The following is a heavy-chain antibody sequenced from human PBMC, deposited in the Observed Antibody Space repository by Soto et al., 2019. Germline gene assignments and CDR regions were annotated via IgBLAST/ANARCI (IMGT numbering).Heavy chain of an antibody. V-gene: IGHV4-59*01. CDR3: ARMRPTGWHDYYYYGMDV. D-gene: IGHD6-19*01. Sequence: WTWIRQPPGKGLEWIGCIYYRGSTYYNPSLTSRVTISVDTSKNQFSLRLSSVTAADTAVYYCARMRPTGWHDYYYYGMDVWGQGTTVTVSS. J-gene: IGHJ6*02. CDR2: IYYRGST.